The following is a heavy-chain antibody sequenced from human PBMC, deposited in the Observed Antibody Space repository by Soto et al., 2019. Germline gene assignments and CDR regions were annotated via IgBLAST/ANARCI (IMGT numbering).Heavy chain of an antibody. CDR2: IKQDGSEK. Sequence: QLVESGGDLVQSGGSLRLSCSASGFTFSSFWMSWVRQAPGKGLEWVANIKQDGSEKYYLDSVKGRFTISRDNAKKSLYLQMNSLTVEDTAVYYCAIDGARVTIFGVVYPVWGQGTLVAVSS. CDR3: AIDGARVTIFGVVYPV. J-gene: IGHJ4*02. D-gene: IGHD3-3*01. V-gene: IGHV3-7*01. CDR1: GFTFSSFW.